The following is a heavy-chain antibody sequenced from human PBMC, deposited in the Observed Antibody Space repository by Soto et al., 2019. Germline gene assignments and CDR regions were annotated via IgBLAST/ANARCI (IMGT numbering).Heavy chain of an antibody. J-gene: IGHJ6*02. Sequence: SETLSLTCPVSGGSISSSSYYWGWIRQPPGKGLEWIGNVYYSGSTYYNPSTNSRVTISVDTSKNQFSLRLRSVTAADTAVYYCASLEGFKVMDVWGQGTTVTVSS. CDR1: GGSISSSSYY. CDR3: ASLEGFKVMDV. V-gene: IGHV4-39*01. D-gene: IGHD3-3*01. CDR2: VYYSGST.